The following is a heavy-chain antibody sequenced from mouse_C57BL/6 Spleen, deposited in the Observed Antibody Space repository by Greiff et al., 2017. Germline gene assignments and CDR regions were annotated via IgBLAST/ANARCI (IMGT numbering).Heavy chain of an antibody. J-gene: IGHJ1*03. CDR1: GFTFSSYA. Sequence: EVQVVESGEGLVKPGGSLKLSCAASGFTFSSYAMSWVRQTPEKRLEWVAYISSGGDYIYYADTVKGRFTISRDHARNTLYLQMSSLKSEDTAMYYCTSVYYGSSYWYFDVWGTGTTVTVSS. CDR3: TSVYYGSSYWYFDV. V-gene: IGHV5-9-1*02. CDR2: ISSGGDYI. D-gene: IGHD1-1*01.